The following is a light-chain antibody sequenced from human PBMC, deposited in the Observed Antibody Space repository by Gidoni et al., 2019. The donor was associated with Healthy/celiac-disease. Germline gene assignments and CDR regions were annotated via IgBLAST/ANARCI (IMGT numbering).Light chain of an antibody. CDR3: QQSYSAPQT. Sequence: DIQMTQSPSSLSASVGDRVTITCRASQSTYNYLNLYQQKPGRAPRLLIYAAASLQSGVPSRFIGSGSGTDFTLTINSLQPDDFATYYCQQSYSAPQTFGQGTTLDIK. CDR1: QSTYNY. V-gene: IGKV1-39*01. J-gene: IGKJ2*01. CDR2: AAA.